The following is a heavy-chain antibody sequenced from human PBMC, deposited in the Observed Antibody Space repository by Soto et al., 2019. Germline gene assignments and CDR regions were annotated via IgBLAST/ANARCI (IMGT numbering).Heavy chain of an antibody. J-gene: IGHJ4*02. D-gene: IGHD5-18*01. CDR1: GFTFDDFA. CDR2: INWNSATI. CDR3: AKYSGSDGSAPFDY. V-gene: IGHV3-9*01. Sequence: EVQLVESGGGLVQPGRSLRLSCAASGFTFDDFAMHWVRQAPGKGLEWVSIINWNSATIAYAASVKGRFTISRDNAKNSLYLQMNSLRADDTALYYCAKYSGSDGSAPFDYWRQGTLVTVSS.